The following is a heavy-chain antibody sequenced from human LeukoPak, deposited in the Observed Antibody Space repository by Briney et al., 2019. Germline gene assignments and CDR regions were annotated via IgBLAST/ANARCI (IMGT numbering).Heavy chain of an antibody. CDR1: GFTFSSYA. D-gene: IGHD2-15*01. CDR3: ARDERRYCSDSNCYPGDY. J-gene: IGHJ4*02. CDR2: ISRTSAYI. Sequence: GGSLRLSRSASGFTFSSYAMKWVRQAPGKGLEWVSAISRTSAYIYYSDSVKGRFTVSRDNAMNSVFLQMDSLRAEDTAVYYCARDERRYCSDSNCYPGDYWGQGTLVTVSS. V-gene: IGHV3-21*01.